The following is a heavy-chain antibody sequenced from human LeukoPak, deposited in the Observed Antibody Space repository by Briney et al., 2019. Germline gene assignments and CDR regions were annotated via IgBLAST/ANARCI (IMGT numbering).Heavy chain of an antibody. CDR3: ATVAGSSLSRNYFDP. Sequence: GRSLRLSCAASGFNFDDYAMHWVRQPPGKGLEWVSGISWNSANIGYADSVKGRSTISRDNAKNSLYLQMNSLRDEDSAFYCCATVAGSSLSRNYFDPWGQGTLVTVSS. J-gene: IGHJ5*02. CDR1: GFNFDDYA. D-gene: IGHD6-6*01. V-gene: IGHV3-9*01. CDR2: ISWNSANI.